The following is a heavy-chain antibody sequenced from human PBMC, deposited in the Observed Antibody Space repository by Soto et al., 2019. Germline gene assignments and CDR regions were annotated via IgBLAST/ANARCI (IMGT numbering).Heavy chain of an antibody. Sequence: GGSLRLSCAASGFTFSTYVMSWVRQAPGKGLEWVSAISGSGGDIHYADSVKGRFTVSRDNPKNTLFLQMSSLRVEDTAIYYCATHSWDHWGQGTLVTVSS. CDR3: ATHSWDH. CDR2: ISGSGGDI. CDR1: GFTFSTYV. J-gene: IGHJ4*02. V-gene: IGHV3-23*01.